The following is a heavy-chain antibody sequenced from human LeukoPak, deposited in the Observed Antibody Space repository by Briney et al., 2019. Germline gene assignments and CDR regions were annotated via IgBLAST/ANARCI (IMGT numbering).Heavy chain of an antibody. V-gene: IGHV3-33*08. Sequence: GRSLRLSCAASGFTFSSYGMHWGRQAPGKGLEGVAIIWYDGSNTYYVDSVRGRFTISRDYPKNSLYLQMSSLRAEDTAVYYCVRQGGDILTGYLDYWGQGTLVTVSS. J-gene: IGHJ4*02. CDR1: GFTFSSYG. CDR3: VRQGGDILTGYLDY. CDR2: IWYDGSNT. D-gene: IGHD3-9*01.